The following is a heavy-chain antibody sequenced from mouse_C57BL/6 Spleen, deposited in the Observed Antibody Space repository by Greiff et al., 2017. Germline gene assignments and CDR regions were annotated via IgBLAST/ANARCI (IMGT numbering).Heavy chain of an antibody. CDR1: GYAFTNYL. Sequence: VHLVESGAELVRPGTSVKVSCKASGYAFTNYLIEWVKQRPGQGLEWIGVINPGSGGTNYNEKFKGKATLTADKSSSTAYMQLSSLTSEDSAVYFCARSYYDYYAMDYWGQGTSVTVSS. J-gene: IGHJ4*01. V-gene: IGHV1-54*01. D-gene: IGHD2-10*01. CDR3: ARSYYDYYAMDY. CDR2: INPGSGGT.